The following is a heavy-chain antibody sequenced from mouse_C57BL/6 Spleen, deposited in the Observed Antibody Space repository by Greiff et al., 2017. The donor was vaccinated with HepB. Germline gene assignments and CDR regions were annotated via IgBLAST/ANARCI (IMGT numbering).Heavy chain of an antibody. Sequence: VQLKESGPELVKPGASVKMSCKASGYTFTDYNMHWVKQSHGKSLEWIGYINPNNGGTSYNQKFKGKATLTVNKSSSTAYMELRSLTSEDSAVYYCASPFTTVVANYAMDYWGQGTSVTVSS. J-gene: IGHJ4*01. CDR1: GYTFTDYN. V-gene: IGHV1-22*01. D-gene: IGHD1-1*01. CDR3: ASPFTTVVANYAMDY. CDR2: INPNNGGT.